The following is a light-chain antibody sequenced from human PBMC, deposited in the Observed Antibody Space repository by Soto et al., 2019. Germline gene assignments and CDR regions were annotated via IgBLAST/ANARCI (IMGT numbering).Light chain of an antibody. J-gene: IGKJ4*01. CDR1: QRLLYSNGYNY. CDR2: LGS. V-gene: IGKV2-28*01. CDR3: LQGLQTPLT. Sequence: DIVMTQSPLSLSVTPGEPASISCRSSQRLLYSNGYNYLEWYLQKPGQSPQVLIYLGSNRASGVPDRFRGSGSGTDFTLKISRVEAEDVGIYYFLQGLQTPLTFGGGTRVDIK.